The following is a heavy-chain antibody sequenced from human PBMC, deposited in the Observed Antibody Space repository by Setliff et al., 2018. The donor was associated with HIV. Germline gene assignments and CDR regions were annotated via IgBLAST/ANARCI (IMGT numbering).Heavy chain of an antibody. CDR3: ASVLRYYGSGSYPFGY. J-gene: IGHJ4*02. D-gene: IGHD3-10*01. CDR2: IKQDGSEK. CDR1: GFTFITFW. V-gene: IGHV3-7*01. Sequence: GGSLRLSCAASGFTFITFWWSWVRQAPGKGLEWVANIKQDGSEKYYVDSVKGRFTISRDNPKNSRYLQMYSLRAEDPAVYYCASVLRYYGSGSYPFGYGGQGALVTVSS.